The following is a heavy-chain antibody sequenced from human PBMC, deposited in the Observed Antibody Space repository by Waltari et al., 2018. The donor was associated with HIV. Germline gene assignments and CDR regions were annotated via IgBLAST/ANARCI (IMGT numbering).Heavy chain of an antibody. J-gene: IGHJ6*02. V-gene: IGHV5-51*01. D-gene: IGHD3-22*01. Sequence: EVQLVQSGAEVKKPGESLKISCKGSGYSFTSYWIGWVRQMPGKGLEWMGIIYPGDSDTRYSPSFQGKVTISADKSISTAYLQWSSLKASDTAMYYCARTYDSSGPEYGMDVWGQGTTVTVSS. CDR3: ARTYDSSGPEYGMDV. CDR1: GYSFTSYW. CDR2: IYPGDSDT.